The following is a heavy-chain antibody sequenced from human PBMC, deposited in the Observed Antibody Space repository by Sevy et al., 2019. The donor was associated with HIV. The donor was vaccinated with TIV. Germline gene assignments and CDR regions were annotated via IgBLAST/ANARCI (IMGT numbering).Heavy chain of an antibody. Sequence: SETLSLTCTVSGGSINSGDNYWSWIRQHPGKGLEWIGYIYYSGSTYYNPSLKSRITLSVDTSKNQFSLMLISVTAADTAVYYCARDLGVRRFRDYYYYGMHVWGQGTTVTVSS. V-gene: IGHV4-31*03. D-gene: IGHD3-10*02. CDR1: GGSINSGDNY. CDR3: ARDLGVRRFRDYYYYGMHV. J-gene: IGHJ6*02. CDR2: IYYSGST.